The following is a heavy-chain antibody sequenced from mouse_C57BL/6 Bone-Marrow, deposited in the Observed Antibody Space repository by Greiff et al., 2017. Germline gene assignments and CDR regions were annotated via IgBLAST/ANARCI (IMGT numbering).Heavy chain of an antibody. CDR1: GYTFTSYW. Sequence: QVQLQQPGAELVKPGASVKLSCKASGYTFTSYWMQWVKQRPGQGLEWIGEIDPSDSYTNYNQKFKGKATLTVDTSSSTAYLQLSSLTSEDSAVYYCARPRLVYFDVWGTGTTVSV. J-gene: IGHJ1*03. V-gene: IGHV1-50*01. CDR2: IDPSDSYT. CDR3: ARPRLVYFDV.